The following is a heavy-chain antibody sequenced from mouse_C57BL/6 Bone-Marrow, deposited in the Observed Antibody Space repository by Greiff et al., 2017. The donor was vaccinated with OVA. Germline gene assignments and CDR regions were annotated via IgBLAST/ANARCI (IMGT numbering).Heavy chain of an antibody. CDR2: IRSKSNNYAT. CDR1: GFSFNTYA. D-gene: IGHD2-2*01. V-gene: IGHV10-1*01. CDR3: VRHENGYPYFDV. J-gene: IGHJ1*03. Sequence: EVQGVESGGGLVQPKGSLKLSCAASGFSFNTYAMNWVRQAPGKGLEWVARIRSKSNNYATYYADSVKDRFTISRDDSESMLYLQMNNLKTEDTAMYYCVRHENGYPYFDVWGTGTTVTVSS.